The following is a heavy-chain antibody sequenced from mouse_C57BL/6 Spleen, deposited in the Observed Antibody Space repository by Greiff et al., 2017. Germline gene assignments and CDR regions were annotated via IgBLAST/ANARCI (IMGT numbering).Heavy chain of an antibody. CDR3: ARSLYYAVAY. CDR1: GYAFTNYL. D-gene: IGHD2-1*01. CDR2: INPGSGGT. J-gene: IGHJ3*01. V-gene: IGHV1-54*01. Sequence: VQLQQSGAELVRPGTSVKVSCKASGYAFTNYLIEWVKQRPGQGLEWIGVINPGSGGTNYNEKFKGKATLTADKSSSTAYMQLSSLTSEDSAVYFCARSLYYAVAYWGQGTLVTVSA.